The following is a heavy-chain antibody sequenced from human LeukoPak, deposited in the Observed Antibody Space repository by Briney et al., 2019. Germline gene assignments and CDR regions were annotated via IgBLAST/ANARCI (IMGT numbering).Heavy chain of an antibody. V-gene: IGHV4-59*08. CDR3: VRHGESGRHHAYFDY. CDR2: SYYSVGT. CDR1: GGSPTNYY. Sequence: PETLSLTCTVSGGSPTNYYWGWIRHAAGRGLGWIAYSYYSVGTNYNSSLKSRVTISVDTSKNQFSLKVTSVTAGDTAIYYCVRHGESGRHHAYFDYWGHGALVTVSS. D-gene: IGHD3-10*01. J-gene: IGHJ4*01.